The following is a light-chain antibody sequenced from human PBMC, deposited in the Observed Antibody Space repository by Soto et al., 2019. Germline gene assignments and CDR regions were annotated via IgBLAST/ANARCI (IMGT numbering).Light chain of an antibody. V-gene: IGLV1-40*01. Sequence: QSVLTQPPSVSGAPGQRVTISCTGSSSNIGAGYDVHWYQQLPGTAPKLLIYGNSNRPSGVPDRFSGSTSGTSASLAITGLQAEDEADYYCQSSDTSLSAWVFGAGTKLTVL. CDR1: SSNIGAGYD. CDR3: QSSDTSLSAWV. CDR2: GNS. J-gene: IGLJ3*02.